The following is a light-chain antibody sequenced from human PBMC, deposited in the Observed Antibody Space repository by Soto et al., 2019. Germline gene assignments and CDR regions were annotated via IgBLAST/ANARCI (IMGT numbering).Light chain of an antibody. CDR2: GAT. CDR3: QHYNSYSEA. V-gene: IGKV1-5*01. CDR1: QSIDSW. Sequence: DIRMTQSPSTLSASVGDRVSINCRASQSIDSWVAWYQQKPGKAPKILIYGATSLETGVPSRFSASGSGTEFTLTISSLQPDDFATYYCQHYNSYSEAFGQGTKVDIK. J-gene: IGKJ1*01.